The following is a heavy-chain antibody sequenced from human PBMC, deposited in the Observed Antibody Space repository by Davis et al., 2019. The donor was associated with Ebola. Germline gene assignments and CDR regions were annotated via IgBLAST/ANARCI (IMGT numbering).Heavy chain of an antibody. CDR2: IKDKGDGGAL. CDR1: GFNFRDAW. D-gene: IGHD2-15*01. Sequence: PGGSLRLSCAASGFNFRDAWMSWVRQTPGKGLEWVGRIKDKGDGGALDYAAPVRGRFTISRDDANEIVYLEMNSLKTEDTGVYYCVTTIVPAATYNRWGQGTRVTVSS. CDR3: VTTIVPAATYNR. V-gene: IGHV3-15*01. J-gene: IGHJ4*02.